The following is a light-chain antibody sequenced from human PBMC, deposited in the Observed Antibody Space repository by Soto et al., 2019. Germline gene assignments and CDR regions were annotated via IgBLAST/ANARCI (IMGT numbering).Light chain of an antibody. V-gene: IGLV1-40*01. CDR2: NYD. Sequence: QSVLTQPPSVSGAPGQRVTISCTGSSSSVGADYGVHWYQQLPGAAPKLLIYNYDSRRSGVPDRFSGSKSGTSASLAITGLQPEDEADYYCQSYDNSLNTVMFGGGTKVTVL. CDR3: QSYDNSLNTVM. J-gene: IGLJ3*02. CDR1: SSSVGADYG.